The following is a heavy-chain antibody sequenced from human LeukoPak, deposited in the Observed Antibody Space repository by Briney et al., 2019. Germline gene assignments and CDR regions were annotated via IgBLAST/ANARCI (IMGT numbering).Heavy chain of an antibody. J-gene: IGHJ6*03. CDR1: GDSISSGDYY. Sequence: SQTLSLTCTVSGDSISSGDYYWSWIRQPAGKGLEWIGRISSSGSTNYNPSLKSRVTISVDTSKNQFSLKLSSVTAADTAVYFCARGSIAYYYMDVWGKGTTVTISS. CDR2: ISSSGST. D-gene: IGHD3-22*01. CDR3: ARGSIAYYYMDV. V-gene: IGHV4-61*02.